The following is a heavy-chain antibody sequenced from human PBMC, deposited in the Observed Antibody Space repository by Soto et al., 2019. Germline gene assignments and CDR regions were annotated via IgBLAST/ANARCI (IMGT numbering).Heavy chain of an antibody. CDR3: ARQPYCSSTSCYPLSHWFDP. D-gene: IGHD2-2*01. Sequence: PSETLSLTCTVSGGSISSSSYYWGWIRQPPGKGLEWIGSIYYSGSTYYNPSLKSRVTISVDTSKNQFSLKLSSVTAADTAVYYCARQPYCSSTSCYPLSHWFDPLGQGTLVTVSS. V-gene: IGHV4-39*01. CDR2: IYYSGST. CDR1: GGSISSSSYY. J-gene: IGHJ5*02.